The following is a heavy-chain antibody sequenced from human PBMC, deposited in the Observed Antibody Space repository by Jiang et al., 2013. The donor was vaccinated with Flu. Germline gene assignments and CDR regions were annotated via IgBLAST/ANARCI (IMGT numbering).Heavy chain of an antibody. CDR3: ASSYYDSSGYYLPSAEYFQH. D-gene: IGHD3-22*01. CDR2: ISYDGSNK. CDR1: GFTFSSYA. Sequence: QVQLVESGGGVVQPGRSLRLSCAASGFTFSSYAMHWVRQAPGKGLEWVAVISYDGSNKYYADSVKGRFTISRDNSKNTLYLQMNSLRVEDTAVYYCASSYYDSSGYYLPSAEYFQHWGQGTLVTVSS. J-gene: IGHJ1*01. V-gene: IGHV3-30-3*01.